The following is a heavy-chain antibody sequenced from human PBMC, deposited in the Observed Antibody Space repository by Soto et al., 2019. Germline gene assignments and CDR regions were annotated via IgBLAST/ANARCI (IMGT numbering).Heavy chain of an antibody. CDR3: AMVDNYVTPTPQDV. CDR2: ISPYSGNT. D-gene: IGHD3-16*01. CDR1: GYIFVNYG. J-gene: IGHJ6*02. V-gene: IGHV1-18*01. Sequence: QVQLVQSGDELRKPGSSVKVSCKASGYIFVNYGIAWVRQAPGQGLEWRGWISPYSGNTNYASKVQGRLTMTTDASTSTAYRDLGSLTSDDTTVYYGAMVDNYVTPTPQDVWGQGTTVTVSS.